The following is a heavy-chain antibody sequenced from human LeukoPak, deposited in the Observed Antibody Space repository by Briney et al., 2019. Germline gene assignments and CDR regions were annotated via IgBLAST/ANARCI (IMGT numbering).Heavy chain of an antibody. Sequence: GASVKVSCKASGYTFTSYDINWVRQATGQGLEWMGWMNPNSGNTGYAQRFQGRVTMTRNTSISTAYMELSSLRSEDTAVYYCARVLYSGSYSDYWGQGTLVTVSS. CDR3: ARVLYSGSYSDY. D-gene: IGHD1-26*01. V-gene: IGHV1-8*01. J-gene: IGHJ4*02. CDR2: MNPNSGNT. CDR1: GYTFTSYD.